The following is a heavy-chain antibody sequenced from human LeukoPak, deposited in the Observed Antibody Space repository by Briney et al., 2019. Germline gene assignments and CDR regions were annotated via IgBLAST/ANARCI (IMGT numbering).Heavy chain of an antibody. CDR2: ISYDGSNK. D-gene: IGHD1-26*01. J-gene: IGHJ3*02. V-gene: IGHV3-30*04. CDR1: GFTFSSYA. Sequence: GGSLRLSCAASGFTFSSYATHWVRQAPGKGLEWVAVISYDGSNKYYADSVKGRFTISRDNSKNTLYLQMNSLRAEDTAVYYCVAGGDAFDIWGQGTMVTVSS. CDR3: VAGGDAFDI.